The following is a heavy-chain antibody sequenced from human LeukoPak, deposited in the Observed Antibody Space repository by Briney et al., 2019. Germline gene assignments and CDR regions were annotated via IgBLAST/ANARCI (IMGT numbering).Heavy chain of an antibody. CDR3: ARDLKAYAFDI. J-gene: IGHJ3*02. Sequence: SETLSLTCTVSGGSISSYYWSWIRQPPGKGLEWIGYIYYSGSTNYNPSLKSRVTISVDTSKNQFSLKLSSVTAADTAVYYCARDLKAYAFDIWGQGTMVTVSS. CDR2: IYYSGST. V-gene: IGHV4-59*01. CDR1: GGSISSYY.